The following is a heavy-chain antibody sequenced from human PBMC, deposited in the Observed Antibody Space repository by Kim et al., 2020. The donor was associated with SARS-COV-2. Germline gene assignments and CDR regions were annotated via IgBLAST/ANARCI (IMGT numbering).Heavy chain of an antibody. V-gene: IGHV3-23*01. CDR1: GFTFSSYA. CDR2: ISGSGGST. J-gene: IGHJ6*02. D-gene: IGHD2-2*01. CDR3: AKPPLKAAAENYYYGMDV. Sequence: GGSLRLSCAASGFTFSSYAMSWVRQAPGKGLEWVSAISGSGGSTYYADSVKGRFTISRDNSKNTLYLQMNSLRAEDTAVYYCAKPPLKAAAENYYYGMDVWGQGTTVTVSS.